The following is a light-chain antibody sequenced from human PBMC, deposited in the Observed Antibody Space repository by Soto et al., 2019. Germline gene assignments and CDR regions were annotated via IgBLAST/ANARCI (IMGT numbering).Light chain of an antibody. CDR2: DVS. CDR3: SSYTSSSTPDV. J-gene: IGLJ1*01. Sequence: QSALTQPASVSGSPGQSITISCTGTSSDVCGYNYVSWYQQHPGKAPKLMIYDVSNRPSVVSNRFSGSKSGNTASLTISGLQAEDDAYYYCSSYTSSSTPDVFGTGTKLTVL. V-gene: IGLV2-14*01. CDR1: SSDVCGYNY.